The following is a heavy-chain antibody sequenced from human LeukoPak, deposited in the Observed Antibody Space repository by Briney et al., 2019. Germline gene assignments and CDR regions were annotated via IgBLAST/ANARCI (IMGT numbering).Heavy chain of an antibody. CDR1: GFTFSSYA. CDR3: AKDVRMGGGGMDV. CDR2: VSSNGVNT. Sequence: PGGSLRLSCAASGFTFSSYAMSWVRQAPGKGLEWISLVSSNGVNTYYADSVKGRFTISRDNSKYTVSLQMNSLRGEDTAVYYCAKDVRMGGGGMDVWGQGTPVTVSS. V-gene: IGHV3-23*01. J-gene: IGHJ6*02. D-gene: IGHD1-26*01.